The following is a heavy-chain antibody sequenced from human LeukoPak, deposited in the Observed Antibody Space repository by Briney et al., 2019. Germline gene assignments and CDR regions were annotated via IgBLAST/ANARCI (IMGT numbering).Heavy chain of an antibody. CDR2: INHSGST. CDR3: ASVRRGFGESSKYYSYYYMDV. D-gene: IGHD3-10*01. Sequence: SETLSLTCAVYGGSFSGYYWSWIRQPPGKGLEWIGEINHSGSTNYNPSLKSRVTISVDTSKNQFSLKLSSVTAADTAVYYCASVRRGFGESSKYYSYYYMDVWGNGTTVTVSS. V-gene: IGHV4-34*01. J-gene: IGHJ6*03. CDR1: GGSFSGYY.